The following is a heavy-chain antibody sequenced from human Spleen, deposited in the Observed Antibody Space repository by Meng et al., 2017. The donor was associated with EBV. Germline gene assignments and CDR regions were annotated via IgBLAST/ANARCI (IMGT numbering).Heavy chain of an antibody. CDR1: GYSFTNYV. Sequence: QVPRGQCGAEGKTPGTSVKVACKASGYSFTNYVIHWLRQAPGQRLEWLGWIHPGNGNTKYSQNFQGRVTITSDTSATAGYMELNSLKSEDTAIYYCARDVVAAVTYYSLDYWGQGTLVTVSS. CDR2: IHPGNGNT. D-gene: IGHD2-15*01. V-gene: IGHV1-3*01. J-gene: IGHJ4*02. CDR3: ARDVVAAVTYYSLDY.